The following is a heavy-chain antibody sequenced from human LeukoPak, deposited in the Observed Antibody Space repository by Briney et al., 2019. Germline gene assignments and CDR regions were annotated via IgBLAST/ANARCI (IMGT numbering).Heavy chain of an antibody. Sequence: GGSLRLSCAASGFTFSNYWMHWVRQAPAQGLVWVSRINTDGSTINYADSVKGRFTISRDDAKNTLYLHMYSLRAEDTAIYYCARAGSYRFDYWGQGTLVTVSS. CDR1: GFTFSNYW. CDR3: ARAGSYRFDY. V-gene: IGHV3-74*01. J-gene: IGHJ4*02. D-gene: IGHD3-16*02. CDR2: INTDGSTI.